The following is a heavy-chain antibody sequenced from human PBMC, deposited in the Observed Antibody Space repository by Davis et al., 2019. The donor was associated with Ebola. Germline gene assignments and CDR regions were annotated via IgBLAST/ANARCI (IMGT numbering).Heavy chain of an antibody. CDR3: ARVSEISSSWYDYYYGMDV. Sequence: GESLKISCAASGFTFSSYAMHWVRQAPGKGLEWVAVISYDGSNKYYADSVKGRFTISRDNSKNALYLQMNSLRAEDTAVYYCARVSEISSSWYDYYYGMDVWGKGTTVTVSS. J-gene: IGHJ6*04. CDR2: ISYDGSNK. D-gene: IGHD6-13*01. V-gene: IGHV3-30-3*01. CDR1: GFTFSSYA.